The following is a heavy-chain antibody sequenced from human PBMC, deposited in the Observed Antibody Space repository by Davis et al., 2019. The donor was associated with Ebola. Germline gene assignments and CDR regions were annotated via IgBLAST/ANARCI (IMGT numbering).Heavy chain of an antibody. J-gene: IGHJ4*02. CDR1: GYSFTTYW. V-gene: IGHV5-51*01. CDR2: IYPGDSDT. CDR3: ARGGCSGGSCYNYFDY. D-gene: IGHD2-15*01. Sequence: GESLKISCKGSGYSFTTYWIAWVRQTPAKGLEWMGIIYPGDSDTRYSPSFEGQVTISVDRSISTAYLQWSSLKASDTAMYYCARGGCSGGSCYNYFDYWGQGTLVTVSS.